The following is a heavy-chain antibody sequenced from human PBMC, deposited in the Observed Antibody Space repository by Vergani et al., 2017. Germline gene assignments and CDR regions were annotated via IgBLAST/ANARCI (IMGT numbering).Heavy chain of an antibody. D-gene: IGHD5-12*01. CDR1: GFIFSDHY. V-gene: IGHV3-23*04. J-gene: IGHJ4*02. CDR2: ITYNGGRT. Sequence: EVQLVQSGGALVQPGGSLRLSCAASGFIFSDHYMDWVRQAPGKGLEWVSTITYNGGRTYYADSVTGRFTISRDNSKNTLFLQLKTLRAEDTGVYYCAKDYNIMGALHYWGQGTLVAVSS. CDR3: AKDYNIMGALHY.